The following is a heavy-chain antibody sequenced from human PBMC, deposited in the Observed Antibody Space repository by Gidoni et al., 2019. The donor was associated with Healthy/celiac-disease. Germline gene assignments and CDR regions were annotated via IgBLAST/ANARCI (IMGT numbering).Heavy chain of an antibody. Sequence: EVQLVQSGAEVKKPGESLTISCKGSGYSFTSYWIGWVRQMPGKGLEWMGIIYPGDSDTRYSPSFQGQVTISADKSISTAYLQWSSLKASDTAMYYCARRPTGEWLRDAFDIWGQGTMVTVSS. CDR3: ARRPTGEWLRDAFDI. V-gene: IGHV5-51*01. D-gene: IGHD5-12*01. J-gene: IGHJ3*02. CDR2: IYPGDSDT. CDR1: GYSFTSYW.